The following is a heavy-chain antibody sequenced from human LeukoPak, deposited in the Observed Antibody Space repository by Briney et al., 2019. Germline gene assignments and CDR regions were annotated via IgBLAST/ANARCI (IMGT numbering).Heavy chain of an antibody. D-gene: IGHD2-2*01. CDR3: ARSYCSSTSCSVNNWFDP. Sequence: ASVKVSCKASGYTFTSYGISWVRQAPGQGLEWMGWINPNSGGTNYAQKFQGRVTMTRDTSISTAYMELSRLRSDDTAVYYCARSYCSSTSCSVNNWFDPWGQGTLVTVSS. CDR2: INPNSGGT. CDR1: GYTFTSYG. V-gene: IGHV1-2*02. J-gene: IGHJ5*02.